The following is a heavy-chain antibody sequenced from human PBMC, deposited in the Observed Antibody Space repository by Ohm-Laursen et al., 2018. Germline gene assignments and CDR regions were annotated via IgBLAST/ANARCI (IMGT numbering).Heavy chain of an antibody. CDR1: GFTFSSYG. V-gene: IGHV3-30*18. Sequence: SLRLSCAAPGFTFSSYGMHWVRQAPGTGLEWVAVISYDGSNKYYADSVKGRFTISRDNSKNTLYLQMNSLRAEDTAVYYCAKARRGMVAGLDYWGQGTLVTVSS. J-gene: IGHJ4*02. CDR3: AKARRGMVAGLDY. D-gene: IGHD6-19*01. CDR2: ISYDGSNK.